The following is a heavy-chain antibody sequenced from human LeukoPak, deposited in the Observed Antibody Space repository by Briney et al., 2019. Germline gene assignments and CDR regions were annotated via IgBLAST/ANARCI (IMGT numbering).Heavy chain of an antibody. CDR2: INPKNGDT. CDR1: GYPFSDYY. J-gene: IGHJ4*02. CDR3: ARLSAL. V-gene: IGHV1-2*02. Sequence: ASVKVSCETSGYPFSDYYIHWIRQASGQGLESMGWINPKNGDTKYAQRFQGRLTITMDTSIDTVYMELRSLRYDDTAVYYCARLSALWGQGTLVTVSS.